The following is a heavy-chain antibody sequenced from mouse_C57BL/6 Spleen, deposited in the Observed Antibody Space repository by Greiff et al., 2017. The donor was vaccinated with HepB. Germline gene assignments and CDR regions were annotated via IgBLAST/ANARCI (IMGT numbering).Heavy chain of an antibody. Sequence: VQLQQPGAELVKPGASVKMSCKASGYTFTSYWITWVKQRPGQGLEWIGDIYPGSGSTNYNEKFKSKATLTVDTSSSTAYMQLSSLTSEDSAVYYCARVVGWLLQGGYFDVWGTGTTVTVSS. J-gene: IGHJ1*03. D-gene: IGHD2-3*01. CDR2: IYPGSGST. CDR3: ARVVGWLLQGGYFDV. V-gene: IGHV1-55*01. CDR1: GYTFTSYW.